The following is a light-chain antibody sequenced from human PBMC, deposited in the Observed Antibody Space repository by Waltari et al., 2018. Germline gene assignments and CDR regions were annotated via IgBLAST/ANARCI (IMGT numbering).Light chain of an antibody. J-gene: IGKJ1*01. CDR3: MQARQTPWT. Sequence: DIVMNQSLLSLPVSPGEPASISCRSSQSLLHSSGYTFLDCYLQKPGQSPQLLIYLVSNRSSGVPDRFSGSGSGTDFTLKISRVEAEDVGVYYCMQARQTPWTFGQGTKVEIK. CDR1: QSLLHSSGYTF. CDR2: LVS. V-gene: IGKV2-28*01.